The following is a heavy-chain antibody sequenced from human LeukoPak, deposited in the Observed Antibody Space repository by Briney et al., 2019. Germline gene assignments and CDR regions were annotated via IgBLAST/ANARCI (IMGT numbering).Heavy chain of an antibody. Sequence: GGSLRLSRAASGFTVSGNYMSWVRQAPGKGLEWVSIIYSGGRTHYAASVKDRFTISRDNSKNTLYLQMNSLRAEDTAVYYCARSLSSSWYEFDYWGQGTLVTVSS. J-gene: IGHJ4*02. V-gene: IGHV3-66*01. D-gene: IGHD6-13*01. CDR2: IYSGGRT. CDR1: GFTVSGNY. CDR3: ARSLSSSWYEFDY.